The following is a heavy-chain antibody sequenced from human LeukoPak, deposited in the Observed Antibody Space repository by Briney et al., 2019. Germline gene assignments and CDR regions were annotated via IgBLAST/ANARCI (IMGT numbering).Heavy chain of an antibody. D-gene: IGHD3-3*01. CDR1: GFTFSTYW. CDR3: ARSNYDFWSGYLYYLDY. V-gene: IGHV3-7*01. J-gene: IGHJ4*02. CDR2: IKQDGSEK. Sequence: GGPLRLSCAASGFTFSTYWMSWVRQAPGKGLEWGANIKQDGSEKYYVDSVKGRFTISRGNAKNSLYLQMNSLRAEDTAVYYCARSNYDFWSGYLYYLDYWGQGTLVTVSS.